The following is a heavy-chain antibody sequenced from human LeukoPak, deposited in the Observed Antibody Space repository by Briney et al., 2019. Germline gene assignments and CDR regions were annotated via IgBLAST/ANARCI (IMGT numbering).Heavy chain of an antibody. CDR3: ASTAEYAGDDY. CDR1: GFTFSSYS. V-gene: IGHV3-21*01. D-gene: IGHD2/OR15-2a*01. Sequence: GGSLRLSSAASGFTFSSYSMNWVRQARGKGLEWVSSISSSSSYIHYADSVKGRFTISRDNAKNSLYLQMNSLRAEDTAVYYCASTAEYAGDDYWGQGTLVTVSS. J-gene: IGHJ4*02. CDR2: ISSSSSYI.